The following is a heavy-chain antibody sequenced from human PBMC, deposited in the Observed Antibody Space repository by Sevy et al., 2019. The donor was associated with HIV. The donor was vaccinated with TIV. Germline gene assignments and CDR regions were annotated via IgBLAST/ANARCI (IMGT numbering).Heavy chain of an antibody. CDR2: VYSDLRT. V-gene: IGHV3-53*01. CDR3: ARVIDGYHREFNYFYYYMDV. Sequence: GGSLRLSCAVSGFTVSNNFLNWVRQSPGKGLEWVSTVYSDLRTFYADSVKGRFTVSRDDPKNALYLQMNSLRAEETAVYYCARVIDGYHREFNYFYYYMDVWGKGTTVTVSS. D-gene: IGHD5-12*01. J-gene: IGHJ6*03. CDR1: GFTVSNNF.